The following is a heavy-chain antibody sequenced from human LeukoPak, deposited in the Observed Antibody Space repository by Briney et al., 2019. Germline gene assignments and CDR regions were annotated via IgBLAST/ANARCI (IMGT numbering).Heavy chain of an antibody. V-gene: IGHV3-23*01. CDR1: GFTFPNFA. Sequence: GGSLRLSCAASGFTFPNFAMSWVRQAPGKGLEWVSAISGSGGTTFYADAVKGRFTISRDNSKNTLYLQMNSLSAEDTAEYYCAKGETEGGGLAHAHWGQGTLVTVSS. D-gene: IGHD2-15*01. J-gene: IGHJ4*02. CDR2: ISGSGGTT. CDR3: AKGETEGGGLAHAH.